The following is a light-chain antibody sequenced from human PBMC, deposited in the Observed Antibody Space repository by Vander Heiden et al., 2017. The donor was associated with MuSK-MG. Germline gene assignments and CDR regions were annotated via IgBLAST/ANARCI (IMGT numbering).Light chain of an antibody. Sequence: DIQMTQSPSTLSAYVGDRVTITCRASQGISRWLAWYQQKPGKAPKLLIYKASGLETGVPSRFSGSGSGTEFSLTISSLQPDDFAAYYCQQYNSYPFTYGHGTKVDIK. CDR1: QGISRW. CDR2: KAS. J-gene: IGKJ3*01. V-gene: IGKV1-5*03. CDR3: QQYNSYPFT.